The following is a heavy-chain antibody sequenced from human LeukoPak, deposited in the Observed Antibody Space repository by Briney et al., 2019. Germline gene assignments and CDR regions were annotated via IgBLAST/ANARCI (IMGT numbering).Heavy chain of an antibody. CDR2: ISGSGGST. J-gene: IGHJ4*02. D-gene: IGHD3-10*01. CDR3: AKDLGAVTILWLGFFDY. Sequence: GGSLRLSCAASGFTFSSYAMSWVRQAPGKGLEWVSAISGSGGSTYYADSVKGRFTISRDNSKNTLYLQMNSLRAEDTAVYYCAKDLGAVTILWLGFFDYWGQGTLVTVSS. V-gene: IGHV3-23*01. CDR1: GFTFSSYA.